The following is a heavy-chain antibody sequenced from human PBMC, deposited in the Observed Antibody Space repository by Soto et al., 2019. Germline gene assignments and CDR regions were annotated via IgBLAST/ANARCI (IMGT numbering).Heavy chain of an antibody. CDR2: ISSSGGST. J-gene: IGHJ6*02. V-gene: IGHV3-23*01. CDR1: GFTFNNYD. Sequence: GGSLRLSCAASGFTFNNYDMSWVRQAPGKGLEWVSSISSSGGSTNFADSVKGRLTISRDNSKNTLYLQMNSLRAEDTAIYYCATERYGMDVWGQGTTVTVSS. CDR3: ATERYGMDV.